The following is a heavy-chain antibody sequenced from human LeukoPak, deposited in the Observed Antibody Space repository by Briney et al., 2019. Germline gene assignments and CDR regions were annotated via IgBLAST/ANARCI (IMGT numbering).Heavy chain of an antibody. Sequence: ASVKVSCKAPGYTFTSYGISWVRQAPGQGLEWMGWISAYNGNTNYAQKLQGRVTMTTDTSTSTAYMELRSLRSDDTAVYYCARPRIAAAGAFDAFDIWGQGTMVTVSS. CDR2: ISAYNGNT. D-gene: IGHD6-13*01. V-gene: IGHV1-18*04. CDR1: GYTFTSYG. CDR3: ARPRIAAAGAFDAFDI. J-gene: IGHJ3*02.